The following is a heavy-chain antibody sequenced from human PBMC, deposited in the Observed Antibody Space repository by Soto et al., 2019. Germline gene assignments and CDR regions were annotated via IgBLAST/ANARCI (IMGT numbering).Heavy chain of an antibody. J-gene: IGHJ6*02. Sequence: QVQLVESGGGVVQPGRSLRLSCAASKFTFSNFAMHWVRQAPGKGLEWVAVISYDGSSKDYTDSVKGRFTISRDNSKNTVYQQRNSLRDEDTAVYYWARVGRGISQGPNHGMDVWVQGTTVTVSS. CDR3: ARVGRGISQGPNHGMDV. D-gene: IGHD3-16*01. CDR2: ISYDGSSK. CDR1: KFTFSNFA. V-gene: IGHV3-30-3*01.